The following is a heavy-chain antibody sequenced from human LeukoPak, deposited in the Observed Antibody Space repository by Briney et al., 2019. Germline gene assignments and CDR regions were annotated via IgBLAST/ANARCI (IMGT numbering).Heavy chain of an antibody. D-gene: IGHD2-15*01. CDR1: GYTFTSYY. CDR3: AREEAVVVVAAYYYYYGMDV. CDR2: INPSGGST. V-gene: IGHV1-46*01. J-gene: IGHJ6*02. Sequence: ASVNVSCTASGYTFTSYYMHWVRQAPGQGLEWMGIINPSGGSTSYAQKFQGRVTMTRDTSTSTVYMELSSLRSEDTAVYYCAREEAVVVVAAYYYYYGMDVWGQGTTVTVSS.